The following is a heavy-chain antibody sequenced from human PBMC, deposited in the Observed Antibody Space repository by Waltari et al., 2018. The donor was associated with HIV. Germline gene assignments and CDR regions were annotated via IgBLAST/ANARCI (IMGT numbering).Heavy chain of an antibody. D-gene: IGHD7-27*01. Sequence: QPQLQESGLGLVKPSESLSLTCTVSGNSIGDIKWYWGWIRQPPGKGLECIVGIYYRGSPYNNPSLKSRVTISLDTPKNQLSLTLTSVAASGTAVYYCARGRNWDDPSQFDYWGQGTLVTVSS. V-gene: IGHV4-39*07. J-gene: IGHJ4*02. CDR3: ARGRNWDDPSQFDY. CDR2: IYYRGSP. CDR1: GNSIGDIKWY.